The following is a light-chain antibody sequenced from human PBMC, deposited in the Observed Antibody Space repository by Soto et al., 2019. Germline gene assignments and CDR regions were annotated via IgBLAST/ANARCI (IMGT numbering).Light chain of an antibody. J-gene: IGKJ2*01. CDR2: GAS. Sequence: EIVLTQSPATLSLSPGERATLSCRASQSVSRNLAWYQQKPGQAPRLLIYGASSRATGIPDRFSGSGSGTDFTLTISSLQSEDLAIYYCQQYHIWPYTFGQGT. CDR3: QQYHIWPYT. CDR1: QSVSRN. V-gene: IGKV3D-15*01.